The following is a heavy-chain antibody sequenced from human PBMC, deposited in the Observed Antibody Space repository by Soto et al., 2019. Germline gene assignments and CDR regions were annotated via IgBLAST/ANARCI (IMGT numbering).Heavy chain of an antibody. Sequence: TSETLSLTCTVSGGSISSSSHYWGWIRQPPGKGLEWIGYIHYRGNTYYNPSLKSRVTISVDTSANQFSLKLSSVTAADTAVYFCARVHSTTYYYYYNMDVWGKGTTVTVS. CDR3: ARVHSTTYYYYYNMDV. CDR1: GGSISSSSHY. V-gene: IGHV4-39*07. CDR2: IHYRGNT. D-gene: IGHD1-26*01. J-gene: IGHJ6*03.